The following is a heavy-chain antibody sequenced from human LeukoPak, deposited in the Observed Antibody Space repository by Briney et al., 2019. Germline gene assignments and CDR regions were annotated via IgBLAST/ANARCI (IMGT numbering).Heavy chain of an antibody. V-gene: IGHV4-39*07. CDR1: GGSISSSSYY. D-gene: IGHD2-15*01. CDR2: IYYSGST. Sequence: PSETLSLTCTVSGGSISSSSYYWGWIRQPPGKGLEWIGSIYYSGSTYYNPSLKSRVTISVDTSKNQFSLKLSSVTAADTAVYYCARDNSDIVVVVAATLGWFDPWGQGTLVTVSS. J-gene: IGHJ5*02. CDR3: ARDNSDIVVVVAATLGWFDP.